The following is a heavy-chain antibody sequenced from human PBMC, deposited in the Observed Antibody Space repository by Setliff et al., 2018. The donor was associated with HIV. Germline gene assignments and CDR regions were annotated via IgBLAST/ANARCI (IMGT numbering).Heavy chain of an antibody. Sequence: SETLSLTCTVSGGSVSSGSYYWSWIRQPPGKGLEWIGYIYYSGSTNYNPSLKSRVTISVDTAKNQFSLKLSSVTAADTAVYYCARTNYQWFGELYWFDPWGQGTLVTVSS. CDR3: ARTNYQWFGELYWFDP. CDR2: IYYSGST. D-gene: IGHD3-10*01. J-gene: IGHJ5*02. V-gene: IGHV4-61*01. CDR1: GGSVSSGSYY.